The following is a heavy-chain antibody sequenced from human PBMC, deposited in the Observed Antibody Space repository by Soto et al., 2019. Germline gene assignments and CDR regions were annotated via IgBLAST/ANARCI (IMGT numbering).Heavy chain of an antibody. CDR2: TSGSGGST. V-gene: IGHV3-23*01. CDR3: AKDLSAYADYNRFDY. CDR1: GFTFSSYA. J-gene: IGHJ4*02. D-gene: IGHD4-17*01. Sequence: GGPLRLSCAASGFTFSSYAMSWVRQAPGKGLEWVSATSGSGGSTYYADSVKGRFTISRDNSKNTLYLQMNSLRAEDTAVYYCAKDLSAYADYNRFDYWGKGTLVTVSS.